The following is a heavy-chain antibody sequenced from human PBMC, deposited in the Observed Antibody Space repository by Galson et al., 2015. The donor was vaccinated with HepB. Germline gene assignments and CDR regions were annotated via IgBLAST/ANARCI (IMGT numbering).Heavy chain of an antibody. CDR1: GFTFSSYT. Sequence: SLRLSCAASGFTFSSYTMSWVRQAPGKGLEWVSAISGSGGSTYYADSVKGRFTISRDNSENTLYLQMNSLRAEDTAVYYCAKDSSGWPLRNGYFDYWGQGTLVTVSS. CDR2: ISGSGGST. V-gene: IGHV3-23*01. CDR3: AKDSSGWPLRNGYFDY. D-gene: IGHD6-19*01. J-gene: IGHJ4*02.